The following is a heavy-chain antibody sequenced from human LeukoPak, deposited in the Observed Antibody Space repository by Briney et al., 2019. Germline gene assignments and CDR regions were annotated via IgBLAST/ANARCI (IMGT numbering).Heavy chain of an antibody. D-gene: IGHD2-8*01. J-gene: IGHJ1*01. CDR3: ARTNFYTDS. Sequence: ASVKVSCKASGYTFITYGISWVRQAPGQGLEWMGWINPHTGDTQKAQTPHNRVTITADPFTDTPDLEQRSLRSDATAVYYWARTNFYTDSGGQGTLVT. V-gene: IGHV1-18*04. CDR2: INPHTGDT. CDR1: GYTFITYG.